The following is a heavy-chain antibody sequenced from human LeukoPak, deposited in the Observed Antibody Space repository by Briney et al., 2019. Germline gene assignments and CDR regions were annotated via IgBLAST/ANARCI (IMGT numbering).Heavy chain of an antibody. V-gene: IGHV3-9*02. CDR1: GFTSDNYA. CDR3: AKGGESTNYFYIDV. J-gene: IGHJ6*03. D-gene: IGHD2-21*01. Sequence: GGSLRLSCAASGFTSDNYAMQWVRQAPGKGLEWVSGISWISGSRGYADSVKGRFTISRDNAKNSMYLQMNSLRAEDMALYYCAKGGESTNYFYIDVWGKGTTVTVSS. CDR2: ISWISGSR.